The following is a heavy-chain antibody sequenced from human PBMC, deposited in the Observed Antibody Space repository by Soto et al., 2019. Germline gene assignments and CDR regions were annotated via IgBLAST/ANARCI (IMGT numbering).Heavy chain of an antibody. Sequence: GESLKISCKGSGYSFTSYWISWVRQMPGKGLEWMGRIDPSDSYTNYSPSFQGHVTISADKSISTAYLQWSSLKASDTAMYYCAGPIAVDHLDRYYRMDVWGQGTTVTVSS. CDR1: GYSFTSYW. V-gene: IGHV5-10-1*01. CDR2: IDPSDSYT. D-gene: IGHD6-19*01. J-gene: IGHJ6*02. CDR3: AGPIAVDHLDRYYRMDV.